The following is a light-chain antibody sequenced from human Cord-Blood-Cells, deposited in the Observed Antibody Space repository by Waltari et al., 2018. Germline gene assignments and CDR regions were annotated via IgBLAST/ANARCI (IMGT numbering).Light chain of an antibody. CDR1: QSVLYSSKNKNY. CDR3: QQYYSTPLT. Sequence: IVLTQSPDPLPVFLGMRATFNCSSSQSVLYSSKNKNYLPWYQQKPGQPPKLLIYWASTRESGVPDRFSGSGSGTDFTLTISSLQAEDVAVYYCQQYYSTPLTFGGGTKVEIK. V-gene: IGKV4-1*01. J-gene: IGKJ4*01. CDR2: WAS.